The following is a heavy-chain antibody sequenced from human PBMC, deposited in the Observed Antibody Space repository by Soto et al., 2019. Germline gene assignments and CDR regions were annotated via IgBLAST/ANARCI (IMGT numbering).Heavy chain of an antibody. J-gene: IGHJ4*02. V-gene: IGHV4-59*01. CDR1: RGSISSYY. D-gene: IGHD4-17*01. CDR3: ARDPPDGDSYFDY. Sequence: SETLSLTCTVSRGSISSYYWSWIRQPPGKGLEWIGYIYYSGTTNYNPSLKSRVTMSVDTSRNQFSLKLSSVTAADTAVYYCARDPPDGDSYFDYWGQGTLVTVSS. CDR2: IYYSGTT.